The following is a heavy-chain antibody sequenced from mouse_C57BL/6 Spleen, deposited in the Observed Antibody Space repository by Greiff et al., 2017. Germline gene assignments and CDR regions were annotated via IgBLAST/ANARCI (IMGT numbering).Heavy chain of an antibody. CDR3: ARGDYDGEGAMDY. J-gene: IGHJ4*01. V-gene: IGHV3-6*01. CDR2: ISYDGSN. Sequence: ESGPGLVKPSQSLSLTCSVTGYSITSGYYWNWIRQFPGNKLEWMGYISYDGSNNYNPSLKNRISITRDTSKNQFFLKLNSVTTEGTATDYCARGDYDGEGAMDYWGQGTSVTVSS. D-gene: IGHD2-4*01. CDR1: GYSITSGYY.